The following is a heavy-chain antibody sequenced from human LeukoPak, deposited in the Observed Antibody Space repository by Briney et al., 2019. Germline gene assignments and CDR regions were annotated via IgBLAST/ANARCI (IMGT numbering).Heavy chain of an antibody. CDR3: ARAHYDFWSGYLSEFYYYYYMDV. CDR1: GFTVSSNY. D-gene: IGHD3-3*01. V-gene: IGHV3-53*01. CDR2: IYSGGST. J-gene: IGHJ6*03. Sequence: PGGSLRLSCAASGFTVSSNYMSWVRQAPGKGLEWVSVIYSGGSTYYADSVKGRFTISRDNSKNTLYLQMNSLRAEDTALYYCARAHYDFWSGYLSEFYYYYYMDVWGKGTTVTVSS.